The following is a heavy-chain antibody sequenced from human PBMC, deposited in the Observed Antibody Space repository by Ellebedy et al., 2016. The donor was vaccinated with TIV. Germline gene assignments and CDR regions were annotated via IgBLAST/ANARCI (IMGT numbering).Heavy chain of an antibody. J-gene: IGHJ4*02. Sequence: PGGSLRLSCAASGFTFSSYAMHWVRQAPGKGLEWVAVISYDGSNKYYADSVKGRFTISRDNSKNTLYLQMNSLRAEDTAVYYCAKEDSIAAADYWGQGTLVTVSS. CDR1: GFTFSSYA. V-gene: IGHV3-30-3*01. D-gene: IGHD6-13*01. CDR2: ISYDGSNK. CDR3: AKEDSIAAADY.